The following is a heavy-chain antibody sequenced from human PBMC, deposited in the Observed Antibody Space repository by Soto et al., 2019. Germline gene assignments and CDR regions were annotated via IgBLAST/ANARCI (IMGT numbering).Heavy chain of an antibody. D-gene: IGHD1-1*01. CDR2: ISDDGSTA. J-gene: IGHJ4*02. CDR3: ARGPRVSSTGTGAH. V-gene: IGHV3-74*01. CDR1: GFTFSAYW. Sequence: GGSLRLSCAVSGFTFSAYWMHWVRQVPGKGLTWVSRISDDGSTATYADSVKGRFVISRDNAKNSLYLEMNTLRADDSGLYYCARGPRVSSTGTGAHWGRGTLVTVSS.